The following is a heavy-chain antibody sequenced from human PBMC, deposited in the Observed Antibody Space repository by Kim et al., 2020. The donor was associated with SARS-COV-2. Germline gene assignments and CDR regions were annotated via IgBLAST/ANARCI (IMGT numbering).Heavy chain of an antibody. CDR3: ARGTGFLAAAGTGVYY. V-gene: IGHV3-33*01. CDR2: IWYDGSNK. D-gene: IGHD6-13*01. J-gene: IGHJ4*02. CDR1: GFTFSSYG. Sequence: GGSLRLFCAASGFTFSSYGMHWVRQAPGKGREWVSGIWYDGSNKYYADSVKGRFTISRDNSKNTLYLQMNSLRAEDTAVYYCARGTGFLAAAGTGVYYWGQGTLVTVSS.